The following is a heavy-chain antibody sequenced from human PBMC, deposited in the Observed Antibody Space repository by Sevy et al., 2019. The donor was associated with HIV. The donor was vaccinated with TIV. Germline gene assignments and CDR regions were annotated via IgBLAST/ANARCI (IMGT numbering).Heavy chain of an antibody. D-gene: IGHD2-8*02. CDR3: ARDRCTAGVCFRSGYFDY. J-gene: IGHJ4*01. Sequence: GGSLRLSCAASGFTFGNHAIHWVRQAPGKGLEWVAIISFDGRNEHYADSVKGRFTISRDNSKNTVYLQMTRLRTEDTAVYYCARDRCTAGVCFRSGYFDYWGQGTLVTVSS. CDR2: ISFDGRNE. V-gene: IGHV3-30*04. CDR1: GFTFGNHA.